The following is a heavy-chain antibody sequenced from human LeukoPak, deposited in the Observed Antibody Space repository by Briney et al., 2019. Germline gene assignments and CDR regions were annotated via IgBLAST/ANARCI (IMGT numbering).Heavy chain of an antibody. CDR2: INPSGGST. CDR3: ARPTTVGNAFHI. D-gene: IGHD4-23*01. V-gene: IGHV1-46*01. J-gene: IGHJ3*02. CDR1: GFTFTGYY. Sequence: GASVKVSCKASGFTFTGYYIHWVRQAPGQGLEWMGIINPSGGSTSYAQKFQGRVTMTRDTSTTTVYMELSSLRSEDTAVYYCARPTTVGNAFHIWGQGTMVTVSS.